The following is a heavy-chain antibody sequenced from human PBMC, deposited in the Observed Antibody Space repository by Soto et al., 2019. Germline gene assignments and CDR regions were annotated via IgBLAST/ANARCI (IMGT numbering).Heavy chain of an antibody. D-gene: IGHD6-19*01. Sequence: APVKVSCKASGYTFTSYGISWVRQAPGQGLEWMGWISAYNGSTNYNPSLKSRVTISVDTSKNQFSLQLRSVTAADTAVYYCARAGGTGLREQWLLFWGQGTLVTVSS. CDR2: ISAYNGST. CDR1: GYTFTSYG. J-gene: IGHJ4*02. CDR3: ARAGGTGLREQWLLF. V-gene: IGHV1-18*01.